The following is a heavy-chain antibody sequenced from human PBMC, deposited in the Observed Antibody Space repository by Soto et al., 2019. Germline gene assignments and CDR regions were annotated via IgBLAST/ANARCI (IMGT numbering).Heavy chain of an antibody. J-gene: IGHJ3*02. CDR2: IYPGDSDT. D-gene: IGHD3-10*01. CDR3: ARRSDYGSGSYYKDAFDI. CDR1: GYSFTIYC. Sequence: PGESLKISCKGSGYSFTIYCIGWVLQRPGKGLEWMGIIYPGDSDTRYSPSFQGQVTISADKSISTAYLQWSSLKASDTAMYYCARRSDYGSGSYYKDAFDIWGQGTMVTVSS. V-gene: IGHV5-51*01.